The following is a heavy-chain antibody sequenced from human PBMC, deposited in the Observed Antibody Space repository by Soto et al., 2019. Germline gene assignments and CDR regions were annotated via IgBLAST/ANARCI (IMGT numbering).Heavy chain of an antibody. J-gene: IGHJ5*02. Sequence: SGTLTLTCAVSGDYISSPDYYWSWIRLPPGKGLEWIGYIYCGGGTNSNPVLKSCVITSVDTSKTLYPLKLRSVADATTVVYCCTRRPDGSSSTNWFDLWGQGALVTVSS. D-gene: IGHD6-19*01. CDR1: GDYISSPDYY. V-gene: IGHV4-30-4*01. CDR2: IYCGGGT. CDR3: TRRPDGSSSTNWFDL.